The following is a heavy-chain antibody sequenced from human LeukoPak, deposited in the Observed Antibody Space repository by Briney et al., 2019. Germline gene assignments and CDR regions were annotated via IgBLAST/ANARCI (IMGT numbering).Heavy chain of an antibody. CDR3: ARGGYCDY. V-gene: IGHV1-2*02. J-gene: IGHJ4*02. CDR2: ANPSSGGT. Sequence: ASLKVSCKASGYTFVNYYIHWVRQAPGQGLEWMGWANPSSGGTNYAQNFQGRVTMTRDTSITTAYMELTSLIPDDTAVYFCARGGYCDYWGQGTLVTVSS. CDR1: GYTFVNYY.